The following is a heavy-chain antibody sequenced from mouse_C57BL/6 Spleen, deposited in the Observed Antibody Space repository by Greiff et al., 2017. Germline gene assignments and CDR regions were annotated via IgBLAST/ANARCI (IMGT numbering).Heavy chain of an antibody. J-gene: IGHJ1*03. D-gene: IGHD2-12*01. CDR1: GFTFSSYA. CDR2: ISDGGSYT. Sequence: EVMLVESGGGLVKPGGSLKLSCAASGFTFSSYAMSWVRQTPEKRLEWVATISDGGSYTYYPDNVKGRFTISRDNAKNNLYLQLSHLKSEDTAMYYWALYDGYFDVWGTGTTVTVSS. CDR3: ALYDGYFDV. V-gene: IGHV5-4*03.